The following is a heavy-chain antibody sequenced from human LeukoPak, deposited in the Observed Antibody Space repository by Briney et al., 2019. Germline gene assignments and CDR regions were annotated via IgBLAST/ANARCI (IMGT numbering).Heavy chain of an antibody. CDR1: GFTFSSNE. D-gene: IGHD6-13*01. V-gene: IGHV3-48*03. J-gene: IGHJ3*02. CDR2: ISTSGSTI. Sequence: GGSLRLSCGASGFTFSSNEMNWVRQAPGKGLEWISYISTSGSTISYADSVKGRFTISRDNSKNTLYLQMNSLRAEDTAVYYCARTGTAADDASDIWGQETMVTVSS. CDR3: ARTGTAADDASDI.